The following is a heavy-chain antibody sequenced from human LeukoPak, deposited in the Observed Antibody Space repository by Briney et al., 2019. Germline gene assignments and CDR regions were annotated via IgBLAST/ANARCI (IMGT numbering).Heavy chain of an antibody. CDR1: GYTFTGYY. J-gene: IGHJ4*02. CDR3: ARVMVRGVIGFDY. Sequence: GASVKVSCKASGYTFTGYYMHWVRQAPGQGLEWMGWINPNSGGTNYAQKFQGRVTMTRDTSISTAYMELSRLRPDDTAVYYCARVMVRGVIGFDYWGQGTLVTVSS. V-gene: IGHV1-2*02. D-gene: IGHD3-10*01. CDR2: INPNSGGT.